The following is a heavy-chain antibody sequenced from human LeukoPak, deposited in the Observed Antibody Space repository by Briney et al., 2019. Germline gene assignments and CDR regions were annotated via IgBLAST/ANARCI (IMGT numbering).Heavy chain of an antibody. J-gene: IGHJ4*02. V-gene: IGHV3-21*01. CDR1: GFTFSGYS. CDR2: ISSSSSYI. CDR3: AREDSYYYGSGSYPFDY. Sequence: GGSLRLSCAASGFTFSGYSMNWVRQAPGKGLEWVSSISSSSSYIYYADSVKGRFTISRDNAKNSLYLQMNSLRAEDTAVYYCAREDSYYYGSGSYPFDYWGQGTLVTVSS. D-gene: IGHD3-10*01.